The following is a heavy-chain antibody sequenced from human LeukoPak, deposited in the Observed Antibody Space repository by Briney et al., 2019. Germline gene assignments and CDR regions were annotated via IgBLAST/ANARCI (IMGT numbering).Heavy chain of an antibody. CDR2: IWYDGSNK. CDR3: ARDLRDGPDY. D-gene: IGHD5-24*01. Sequence: GGSLRLSCAASGFTFSTYAKHWVRQAPGKGLEWVAIIWYDGSNKYYADSVRGRFTISRDISENTLYLQMNSLRVEDTALYYCARDLRDGPDYWGQGTLVTVSS. J-gene: IGHJ4*02. V-gene: IGHV3-33*08. CDR1: GFTFSTYA.